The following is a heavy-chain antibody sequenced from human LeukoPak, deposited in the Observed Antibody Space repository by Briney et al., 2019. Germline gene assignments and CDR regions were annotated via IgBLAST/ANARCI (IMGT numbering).Heavy chain of an antibody. Sequence: SETLSLTCAVYGGSFSGYYWSWIRQPPGKGLEWIGSIYYSGTTYYNPSLKSRVTISVDTSKIQFSLKLSSVAATDTAVYFCARLRFDFWSGYTHPYFDYWGQGTLVTVSS. D-gene: IGHD3-3*01. CDR2: IYYSGTT. J-gene: IGHJ4*02. V-gene: IGHV4-34*01. CDR1: GGSFSGYY. CDR3: ARLRFDFWSGYTHPYFDY.